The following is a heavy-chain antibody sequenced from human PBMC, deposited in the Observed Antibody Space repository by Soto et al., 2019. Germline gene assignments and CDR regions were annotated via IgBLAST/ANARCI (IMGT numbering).Heavy chain of an antibody. J-gene: IGHJ4*02. CDR2: ISYDGSNK. CDR1: GFTFSGYA. CDR3: ARTRIQLWLRHFDY. V-gene: IGHV3-30-3*01. Sequence: QVQLMESGGGVVQPGRSLRLSCAASGFTFSGYAMHWVRQAPGKGLEWVAVISYDGSNKYFADSVKGRFTISRDNSENTVYLQMNSLRAEDTAVYYCARTRIQLWLRHFDYWGQGTLVTVSS. D-gene: IGHD5-18*01.